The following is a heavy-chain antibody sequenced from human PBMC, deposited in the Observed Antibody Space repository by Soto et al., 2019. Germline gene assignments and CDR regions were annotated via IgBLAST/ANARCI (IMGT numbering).Heavy chain of an antibody. J-gene: IGHJ4*02. V-gene: IGHV4-59*01. CDR1: GGSIRSYY. Sequence: SSETLSLTCTASGGSIRSYYWSWIRQPPGKGLEWIGYIYYSGSTDYNPSLKSRVTISVDTSKNQFSLKLRSVTAADTAVYYCARDSYNFDDWGQGILVTVSS. CDR3: ARDSYNFDD. CDR2: IYYSGST. D-gene: IGHD5-18*01.